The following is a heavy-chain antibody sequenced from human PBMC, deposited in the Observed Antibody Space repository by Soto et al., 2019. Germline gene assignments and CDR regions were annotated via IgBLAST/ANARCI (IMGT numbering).Heavy chain of an antibody. Sequence: QVHLVQSGAEAKKPGSSVKVSCKAPGGTFSNHAINWVRQAPGQGLEWMGRIIPIFSTTNYAQKFQGRVTMTADTSTITAYLELSSLKQDDTAVYYCAREVAADGTFREDVFDIWGQGTLVTVSS. CDR1: GGTFSNHA. CDR3: AREVAADGTFREDVFDI. J-gene: IGHJ3*02. V-gene: IGHV1-69*14. D-gene: IGHD6-13*01. CDR2: IIPIFSTT.